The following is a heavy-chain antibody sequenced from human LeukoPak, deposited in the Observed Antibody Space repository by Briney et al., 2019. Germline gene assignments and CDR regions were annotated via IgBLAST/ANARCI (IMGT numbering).Heavy chain of an antibody. J-gene: IGHJ4*02. CDR1: GYTLTELS. V-gene: IGHV1-24*01. CDR2: FDPEDGET. Sequence: ASVKVSCKVSGYTLTELSMHSVRQAPGKGLEWMGGFDPEDGETIYAQKFQGRVTMTEDTSTDTAYMELSSLRSEDTAVYYCATGLWLSVTRDYWGQGTLVTVSS. CDR3: ATGLWLSVTRDY. D-gene: IGHD4-17*01.